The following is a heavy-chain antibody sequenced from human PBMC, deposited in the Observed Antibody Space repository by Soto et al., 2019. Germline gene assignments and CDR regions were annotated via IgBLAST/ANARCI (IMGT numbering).Heavy chain of an antibody. CDR3: ARAALPSAAGGTPYNWFDP. Sequence: QVQLVQSGAEVKKPGSSVKVSCKASGGTFSSYAISWVRQAPGQGLEWMGGIIPIFGTANYAQKFQGRVTITADESTSTAYMELSSLRSEDTAVYYCARAALPSAAGGTPYNWFDPWGQGTLVTVSS. D-gene: IGHD6-13*01. V-gene: IGHV1-69*12. CDR1: GGTFSSYA. CDR2: IIPIFGTA. J-gene: IGHJ5*02.